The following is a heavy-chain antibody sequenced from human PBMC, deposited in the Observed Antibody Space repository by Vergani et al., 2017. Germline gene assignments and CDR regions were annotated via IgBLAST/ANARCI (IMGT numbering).Heavy chain of an antibody. V-gene: IGHV5-10-1*03. J-gene: IGHJ6*03. Sequence: EVQLVQSGAEVKKPGESLRISCKGSGYSFTSYWISWVRQMPGKGLEWMGRIDPSDSYTNYSPSFQGHVTISADKSISTAYLQWSSLKASDTAMYYCARHREVPAANYYYYYMDVWGKGTTVTVSS. CDR3: ARHREVPAANYYYYYMDV. CDR1: GYSFTSYW. D-gene: IGHD2-2*01. CDR2: IDPSDSYT.